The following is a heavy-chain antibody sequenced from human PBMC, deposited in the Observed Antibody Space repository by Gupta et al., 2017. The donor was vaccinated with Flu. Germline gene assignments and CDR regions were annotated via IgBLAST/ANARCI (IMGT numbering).Heavy chain of an antibody. CDR3: ARGGGLGGEQWLTPFDY. V-gene: IGHV4-38-2*01. Sequence: QVQLQESGPGLVKPSETLSLTCAVSGYSISSGYYWGWIRQPPGKGLEWIGSIYHSGSTYYNPSLKSRFTKAVDPSKNQFALRVGSVTAADRAVYYGARGGGLGGEQWLTPFDYWGQGTLVTVSS. D-gene: IGHD6-19*01. J-gene: IGHJ4*02. CDR2: IYHSGST. CDR1: GYSISSGYY.